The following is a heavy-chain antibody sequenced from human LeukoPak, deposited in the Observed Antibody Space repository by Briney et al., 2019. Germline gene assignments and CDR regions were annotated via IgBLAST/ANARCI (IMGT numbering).Heavy chain of an antibody. CDR1: GFTFSSYS. Sequence: PGGSLRLSCAASGFTFSSYSMNWVRQAPGKGLEWVSSVSSSSSYIYYADSVKGRFTISRDNAKNSLYLQMNSLRTEDTAVYYCARGCSSTSCYNGRFDPWGQGTLVTVSS. D-gene: IGHD2-2*02. V-gene: IGHV3-21*01. CDR2: VSSSSSYI. J-gene: IGHJ5*02. CDR3: ARGCSSTSCYNGRFDP.